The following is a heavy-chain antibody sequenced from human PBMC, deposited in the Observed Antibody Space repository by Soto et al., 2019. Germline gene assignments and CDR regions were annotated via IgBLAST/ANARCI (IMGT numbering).Heavy chain of an antibody. D-gene: IGHD3-9*01. CDR2: IDPSDSYT. CDR3: AIRYYDILSGYYYFDY. CDR1: GYSFTSYW. V-gene: IGHV5-10-1*01. J-gene: IGHJ4*02. Sequence: EVQLVQSGAEVKKPGESLRISCKGSGYSFTSYWISWVRQMPGKGLEWMGRIDPSDSYTNHSPSFQGHVTISADKSISTAYLQWSSLKASDTAMYYCAIRYYDILSGYYYFDYWGQGTLVTVSS.